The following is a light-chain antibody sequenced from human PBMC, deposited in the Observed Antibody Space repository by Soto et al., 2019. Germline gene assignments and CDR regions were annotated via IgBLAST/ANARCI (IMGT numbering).Light chain of an antibody. CDR3: CSYAGSYTFV. CDR1: ISDVGGYNF. J-gene: IGLJ3*02. V-gene: IGLV2-11*01. Sequence: QSALTQPRSVSGSPGQSVTLSCTGTISDVGGYNFVSWYQQHPGKAPKLMIYDVSKRPSGVPDRFSGSKSDNTASLTISGLQAEDEADYYCCSYAGSYTFVFGGGTKVTVL. CDR2: DVS.